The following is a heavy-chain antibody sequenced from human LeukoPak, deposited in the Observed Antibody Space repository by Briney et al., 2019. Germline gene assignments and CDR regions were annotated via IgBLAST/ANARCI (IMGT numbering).Heavy chain of an antibody. D-gene: IGHD3-3*01. J-gene: IGHJ4*02. CDR1: GFTFSTYS. CDR2: IRSSSRTM. Sequence: QPGGSLRLSCVASGFTFSTYSMDWVRQAPGKGLEWVSYIRSSSRTMYYADSVKGRFTISRDNAKKSLYLQMNSLRDEDTAVYYCASEKVTTFGVVTNPFDYWGQGTLVTVSS. V-gene: IGHV3-48*02. CDR3: ASEKVTTFGVVTNPFDY.